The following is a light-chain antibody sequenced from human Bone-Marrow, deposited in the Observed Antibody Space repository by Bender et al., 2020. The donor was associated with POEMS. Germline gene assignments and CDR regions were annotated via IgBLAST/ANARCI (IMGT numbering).Light chain of an antibody. V-gene: IGLV1-47*01. CDR1: NSNIGPNY. CDR3: AVWDDSLNGWV. CDR2: RND. J-gene: IGLJ3*02. Sequence: QSVLTQPPSASGTPGQRVTISCSGSNSNIGPNYVFWYQHLPGTAPKLLIYRNDQRPSGVPDRFSGSKSGTSASLGISGLRSEDEGDFYCAVWDDSLNGWVFGGGTKLTVL.